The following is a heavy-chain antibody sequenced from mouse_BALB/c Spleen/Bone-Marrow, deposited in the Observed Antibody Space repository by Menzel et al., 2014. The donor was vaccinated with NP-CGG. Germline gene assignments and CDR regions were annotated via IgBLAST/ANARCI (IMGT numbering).Heavy chain of an antibody. D-gene: IGHD2-4*01. CDR1: GYTFSTYW. J-gene: IGHJ3*01. V-gene: IGHV1-9*01. CDR3: ARLITTGGFAY. CDR2: TLPGSGTT. Sequence: QVQLQQSGAELMKPGASVKISCKATGYTFSTYWIEWVKQRPGHGLEWIGETLPGSGTTNYNEKFKGKATFTVDTSSNTAYMQLSSLTSEDSAVYYCARLITTGGFAYWGQGTLVTVSA.